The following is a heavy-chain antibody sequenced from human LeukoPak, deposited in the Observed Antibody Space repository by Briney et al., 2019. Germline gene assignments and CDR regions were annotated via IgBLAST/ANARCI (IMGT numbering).Heavy chain of an antibody. CDR2: INHSGST. D-gene: IGHD2-2*01. V-gene: IGHV4-34*01. Sequence: SETLSLTCTVSGDSITNYYWTWIRQPPGKGLEWIGEINHSGSTNYNPSLKSRVTISVDTSKNQFSLKLSSVTAADTAVYYCARGPLKDCSSTSCYTPLRYWGQGTLVTVSS. CDR3: ARGPLKDCSSTSCYTPLRY. J-gene: IGHJ4*02. CDR1: GDSITNYY.